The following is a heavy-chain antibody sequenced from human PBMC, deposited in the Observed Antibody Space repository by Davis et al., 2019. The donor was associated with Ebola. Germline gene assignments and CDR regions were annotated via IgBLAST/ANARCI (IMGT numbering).Heavy chain of an antibody. Sequence: GESLKISCAASGFTFSSYWMTWVRQAPGKGLEWVANIQHDGSEKYYVDSVKGRFTISRDNAKNSLYLQMNSLRAEDTALYYCARARGSGWYIDYWGQGTLVTVSS. V-gene: IGHV3-7*01. CDR3: ARARGSGWYIDY. CDR1: GFTFSSYW. J-gene: IGHJ4*02. D-gene: IGHD6-19*01. CDR2: IQHDGSEK.